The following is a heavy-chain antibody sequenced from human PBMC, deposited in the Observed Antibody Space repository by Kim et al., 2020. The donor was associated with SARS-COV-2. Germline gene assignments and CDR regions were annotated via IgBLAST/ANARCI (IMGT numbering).Heavy chain of an antibody. CDR1: GPTFTTSA. Sequence: SVKVSCKTSGPTFTTSAVQWVRQARGQRLEWIGWILVGSGDTNYAQKFQERVTIIRDLSTSTVYMEMSSLRSEDTAVFYCAADSGGITMRVLIPAAFDIWGQGTLVTVSS. J-gene: IGHJ3*02. V-gene: IGHV1-58*01. CDR3: AADSGGITMRVLIPAAFDI. D-gene: IGHD3-22*01. CDR2: ILVGSGDT.